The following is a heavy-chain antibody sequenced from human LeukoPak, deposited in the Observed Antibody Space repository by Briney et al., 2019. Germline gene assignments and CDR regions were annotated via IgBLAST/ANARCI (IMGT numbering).Heavy chain of an antibody. D-gene: IGHD1-26*01. V-gene: IGHV3-9*01. J-gene: IGHJ4*02. Sequence: PGGSLRLSCAASGFTFGNYAMHWVRHAPGEGLEWVSGISWNSGDIAYADSVKGRFTISRDNAKNSLYLQMNSLRAEDTAVYYCAKGDTTWELPHDYWGQGTLVTVSS. CDR2: ISWNSGDI. CDR3: AKGDTTWELPHDY. CDR1: GFTFGNYA.